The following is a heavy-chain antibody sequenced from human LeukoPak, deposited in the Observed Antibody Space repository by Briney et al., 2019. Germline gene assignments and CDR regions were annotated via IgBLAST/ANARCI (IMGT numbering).Heavy chain of an antibody. CDR3: ARVIAAPNWLDP. D-gene: IGHD3-22*01. CDR2: VYYSGST. J-gene: IGHJ5*02. Sequence: PSETLSLTCTLSGGSITSYYWSWIRQPPGKGLEWIGHVYYSGSTKYNPTLQNRVTIPVDTSKSHFSLKLTSVTTADTAIYYCARVIAAPNWLDPWGQGILVSVSS. CDR1: GGSITSYY. V-gene: IGHV4-59*01.